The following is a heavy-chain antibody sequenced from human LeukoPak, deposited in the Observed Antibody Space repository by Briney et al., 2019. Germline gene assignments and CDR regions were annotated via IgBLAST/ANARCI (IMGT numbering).Heavy chain of an antibody. Sequence: GASVKVSCKASGGTFSSYAISWVRQAPGQGLEWMGGIIPIFGTANYAQKFRGRVTITTDESTSTAYMELSSLRSEDTAVYYCARGFSRGYSGYDYVKDYYYMDVWGKGTTVTVSS. CDR3: ARGFSRGYSGYDYVKDYYYMDV. V-gene: IGHV1-69*05. J-gene: IGHJ6*03. CDR1: GGTFSSYA. D-gene: IGHD5-12*01. CDR2: IIPIFGTA.